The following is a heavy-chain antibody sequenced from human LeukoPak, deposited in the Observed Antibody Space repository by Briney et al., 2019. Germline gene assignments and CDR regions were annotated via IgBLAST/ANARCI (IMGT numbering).Heavy chain of an antibody. V-gene: IGHV4-59*08. D-gene: IGHD6-19*01. CDR3: ARCIAVARNWFDP. J-gene: IGHJ5*02. CDR1: GGSISSYY. Sequence: SETLSLTCTVSGGSISSYYWSWIRQPPGKGLEWIGYIYYSGSTNYNPSLKSRVTISVDTSKNQFSLKLSSVTAADTAVYYCARCIAVARNWFDPWGQGTLVTVSS. CDR2: IYYSGST.